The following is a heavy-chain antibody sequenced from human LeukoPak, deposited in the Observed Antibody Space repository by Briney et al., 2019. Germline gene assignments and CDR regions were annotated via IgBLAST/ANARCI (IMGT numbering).Heavy chain of an antibody. CDR1: GGSFSGYS. D-gene: IGHD2-15*01. CDR2: IYHSGST. V-gene: IGHV4-30-2*01. Sequence: SETLSLTCAVYGGSFSGYSWSWIRQPPGKGLEWIGYIYHSGSTYYNPSLKSRVTISVDRSKNQFSLKLSSVTAADTAVYYCARGRLGYCSGGSCYLSDYWGREPWSPSPQ. J-gene: IGHJ4*02. CDR3: ARGRLGYCSGGSCYLSDY.